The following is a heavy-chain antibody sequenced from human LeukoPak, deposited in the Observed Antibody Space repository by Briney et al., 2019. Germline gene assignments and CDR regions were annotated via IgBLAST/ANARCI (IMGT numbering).Heavy chain of an antibody. D-gene: IGHD2-8*01. V-gene: IGHV1-69*05. CDR1: GGTFSSYA. J-gene: IGHJ5*02. CDR2: IIPIFGTA. CDR3: ARDFQTNGVCCLIWFDP. Sequence: SVKVSCKASGGTFSSYAISWVRQAPGQGLEWMGRIIPIFGTANYAQKFQGRVTITTVESTSTAYMELSSLRSEDTAVYYCARDFQTNGVCCLIWFDPWGQGTLVTVSS.